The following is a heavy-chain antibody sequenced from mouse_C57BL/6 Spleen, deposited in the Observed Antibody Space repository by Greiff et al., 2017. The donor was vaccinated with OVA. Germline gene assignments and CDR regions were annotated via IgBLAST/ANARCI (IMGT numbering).Heavy chain of an antibody. D-gene: IGHD2-12*01. CDR2: INPNYGTT. J-gene: IGHJ4*01. CDR3: ARSGTYYSFSMDY. Sequence: VQLKESGPELVKPGASVKISCKASGYSFTDYNMNWVKQSNGKSLEWIGVINPNYGTTSYNPKFKGKATFTVDQSSSTAYMQLNSLTSEDAAVYYCARSGTYYSFSMDYWGQGTSVTVSS. V-gene: IGHV1-39*01. CDR1: GYSFTDYN.